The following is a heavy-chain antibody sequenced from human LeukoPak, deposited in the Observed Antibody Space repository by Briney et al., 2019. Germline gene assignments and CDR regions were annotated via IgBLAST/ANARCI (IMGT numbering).Heavy chain of an antibody. CDR3: AKMLVDTVATPFDS. V-gene: IGHV3-30*02. Sequence: GGALRLSCAASGFTFRTYGMHWGRQAPGKGLEGLTFIRFDGGNKFYADSVKGRFTISRDNSKNTLYLQMNSLRPEDTAVYYCAKMLVDTVATPFDSWGQGTLVTVSS. J-gene: IGHJ4*02. CDR2: IRFDGGNK. CDR1: GFTFRTYG. D-gene: IGHD5-12*01.